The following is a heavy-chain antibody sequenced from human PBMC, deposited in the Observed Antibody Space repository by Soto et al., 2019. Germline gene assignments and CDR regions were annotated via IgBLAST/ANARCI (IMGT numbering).Heavy chain of an antibody. CDR1: GGSFSGFF. J-gene: IGHJ4*02. CDR2: VNHGGST. V-gene: IGHV4-34*01. Sequence: SETLSLTCAVSGGSFSGFFWGWIRQPPGKGLEWIGEVNHGGSTNYNPSLKSRVTISSDTSKNHFSLTLRSVTAADTAVYYCARAAVAAGGPFDRWGQGALVTVSS. D-gene: IGHD2-15*01. CDR3: ARAAVAAGGPFDR.